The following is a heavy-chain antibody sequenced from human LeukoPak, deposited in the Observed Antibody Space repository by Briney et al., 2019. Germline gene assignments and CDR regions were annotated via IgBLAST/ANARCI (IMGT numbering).Heavy chain of an antibody. CDR1: GINFRGSG. V-gene: IGHV3-30*19. J-gene: IGHJ4*02. Sequence: PGGSLRLSCAASGINFRGSGMHWVRQAPGKGLEWVAVISYDGSNKYYADSVKGRFTISRDNSKNTLYLQMNSLRAEDTAVYYCARDRIWSYFDYWGQGTLVTVSS. D-gene: IGHD2-8*02. CDR3: ARDRIWSYFDY. CDR2: ISYDGSNK.